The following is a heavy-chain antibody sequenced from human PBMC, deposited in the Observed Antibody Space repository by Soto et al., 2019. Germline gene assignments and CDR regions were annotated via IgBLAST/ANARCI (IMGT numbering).Heavy chain of an antibody. CDR2: IYYSGST. D-gene: IGHD4-17*01. Sequence: QVHLQESGPGLVKPSQTLSVTCTVSGGSFSSGGYFWSWIRQRPENGLEWIGSIYYSGSTNYNPSLKSRLTILVDASKNPFSLKLQSVTAADTAVYYCARVVDYGDYPDFWGQGTLVTVSS. CDR3: ARVVDYGDYPDF. V-gene: IGHV4-31*03. CDR1: GGSFSSGGYF. J-gene: IGHJ4*02.